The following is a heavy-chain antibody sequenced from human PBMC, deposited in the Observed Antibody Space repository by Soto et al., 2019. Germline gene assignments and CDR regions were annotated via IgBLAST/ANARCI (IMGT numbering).Heavy chain of an antibody. V-gene: IGHV3-30*18. CDR3: AKEHDSSGYYSAADY. Sequence: GGSLRLPCAASGFTFSSYGMHWVRQAPGKGLEWVAVISYDGSNKYYADSVKGRFTISRDNSKNTLYLQMNSLRAEDTAVYYCAKEHDSSGYYSAADYWGQGTLVTVSS. J-gene: IGHJ4*02. CDR1: GFTFSSYG. D-gene: IGHD3-22*01. CDR2: ISYDGSNK.